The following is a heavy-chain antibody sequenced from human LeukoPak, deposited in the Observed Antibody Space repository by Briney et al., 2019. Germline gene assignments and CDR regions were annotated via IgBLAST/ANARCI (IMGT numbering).Heavy chain of an antibody. J-gene: IGHJ4*02. CDR2: ISGGAGST. V-gene: IGHV3-23*01. CDR3: AKVTRIAVARDYFDY. D-gene: IGHD6-19*01. CDR1: GFTFSSSA. Sequence: GGSLRLSCAASGFTFSSSAMSWVRQAPGKGLEWVPTISGGAGSTYYADSVKGRFTISRDNSKNTLYVQMNSLRAEDTAVYYCAKVTRIAVARDYFDYWGQGTLVTVSS.